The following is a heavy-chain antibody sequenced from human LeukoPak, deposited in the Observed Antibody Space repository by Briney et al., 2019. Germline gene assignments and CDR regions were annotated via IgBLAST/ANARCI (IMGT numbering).Heavy chain of an antibody. CDR3: ARTGMRGYCSSTSCYPGYYFDY. CDR2: INHSGST. Sequence: PSETLSLTCAVYGGSFSGYYWSWIRQPPGKGLEWIGEINHSGSTNYNPSLKSRVTISVDTSKNQFSLKLSSVTAADTAVYYCARTGMRGYCSSTSCYPGYYFDYWGQGTLVTVSS. J-gene: IGHJ4*02. D-gene: IGHD2-2*01. V-gene: IGHV4-34*01. CDR1: GGSFSGYY.